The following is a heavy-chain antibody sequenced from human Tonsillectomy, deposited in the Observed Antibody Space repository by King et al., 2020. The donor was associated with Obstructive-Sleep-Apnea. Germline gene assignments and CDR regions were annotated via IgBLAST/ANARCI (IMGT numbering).Heavy chain of an antibody. CDR2: ISASGGST. Sequence: VQLVESGGGLVQPGGSLRLSCAASGFTFTNYAMSWVRQAPGKGLEWVSGISASGGSTYYADSVKGRLTISRDTSKNTLYLQMNSLGAEDTAIYYCAKDPPPPLVRGDLGFDYWGQGTLVTVSS. CDR3: AKDPPPPLVRGDLGFDY. CDR1: GFTFTNYA. V-gene: IGHV3-23*04. J-gene: IGHJ4*02. D-gene: IGHD3-10*01.